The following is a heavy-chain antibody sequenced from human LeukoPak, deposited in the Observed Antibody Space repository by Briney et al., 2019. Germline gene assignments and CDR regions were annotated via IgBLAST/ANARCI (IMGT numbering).Heavy chain of an antibody. CDR1: GFTFSSYG. CDR2: INSDGSST. D-gene: IGHD3-22*01. Sequence: GGSLRLSCAASGFTFSSYGMSWVRQAPGKGLVWVSRINSDGSSTSYADSVKGRFTISRDNAKNTLYLQMNSLRAEDTAVYFCAKVPYDSSGFLNDAFDIWGPGTMVTVSS. CDR3: AKVPYDSSGFLNDAFDI. J-gene: IGHJ3*02. V-gene: IGHV3-74*01.